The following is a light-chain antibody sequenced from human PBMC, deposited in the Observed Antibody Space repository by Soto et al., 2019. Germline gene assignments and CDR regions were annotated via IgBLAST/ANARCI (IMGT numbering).Light chain of an antibody. V-gene: IGKV3-15*01. J-gene: IGKJ1*01. CDR3: QQYTNWSPWT. Sequence: EIVMTQSPATLSVSPGERATLSCRASQSVSSNLAWYQQKPGQAPRLLIYGASTRATGIPARFSGSGSGTEFTLTISNLQSEDFAVYYCQQYTNWSPWTFGQGTKVEIK. CDR2: GAS. CDR1: QSVSSN.